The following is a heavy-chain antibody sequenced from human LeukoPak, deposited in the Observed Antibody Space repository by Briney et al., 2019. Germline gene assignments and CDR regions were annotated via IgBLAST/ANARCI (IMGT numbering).Heavy chain of an antibody. Sequence: GGSLRLSCAASGFTFSSYAMHWVRQAPGKGLEYVSAISSNGGSTYYANSVKGRFTISRDNSKNTLYLQMGSLRAEDMAVYYCARDLRWLRPNTPYYYYYYMDVWGKETTVTVSS. J-gene: IGHJ6*03. V-gene: IGHV3-64*01. CDR1: GFTFSSYA. CDR3: ARDLRWLRPNTPYYYYYYMDV. CDR2: ISSNGGST. D-gene: IGHD5-12*01.